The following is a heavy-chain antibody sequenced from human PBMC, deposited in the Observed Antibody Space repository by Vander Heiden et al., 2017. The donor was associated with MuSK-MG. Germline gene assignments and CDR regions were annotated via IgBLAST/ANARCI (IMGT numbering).Heavy chain of an antibody. J-gene: IGHJ6*02. Sequence: EVQLVESGGGLVQPGGSVSPSFAAPGFTFSSYSMNWVRQAPGKGLEWVSYISSSSSTIYYADSVKGRFTISRDNAKNSLYLQMNSLRDEDTAVYYCALEGFHQRYGMDVWGQGTTVTVSS. CDR2: ISSSSSTI. CDR3: ALEGFHQRYGMDV. CDR1: GFTFSSYS. V-gene: IGHV3-48*02.